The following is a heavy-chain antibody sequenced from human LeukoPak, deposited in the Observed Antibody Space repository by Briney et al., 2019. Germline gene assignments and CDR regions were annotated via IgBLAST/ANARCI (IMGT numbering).Heavy chain of an antibody. Sequence: SGTLSLTCAVSGGSISSSWWSWVRQPPGKGLEWIGEIFHSGSSNYNPSLKSRVAISVDKSKNHFSLELRSVTAADTAVYYCACHSGWSGPSEWGQGTLVTVSS. J-gene: IGHJ4*02. V-gene: IGHV4-4*02. CDR2: IFHSGSS. CDR3: ACHSGWSGPSE. D-gene: IGHD6-19*01. CDR1: GGSISSSW.